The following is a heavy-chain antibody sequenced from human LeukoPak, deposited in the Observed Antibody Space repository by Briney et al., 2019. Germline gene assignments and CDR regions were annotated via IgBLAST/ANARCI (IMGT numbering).Heavy chain of an antibody. CDR3: AREQISSRHHYYYYYGMDV. CDR1: GGTLSSYA. D-gene: IGHD6-13*01. Sequence: GASVKVSCKASGGTLSSYAISWVRQAPGQGLEWMGGIIPIFGTANYALKFQGRVTITADESTSTAYMELSSLRSEDTAVYYCAREQISSRHHYYYYYGMDVWGQGTTVTVSS. V-gene: IGHV1-69*13. J-gene: IGHJ6*02. CDR2: IIPIFGTA.